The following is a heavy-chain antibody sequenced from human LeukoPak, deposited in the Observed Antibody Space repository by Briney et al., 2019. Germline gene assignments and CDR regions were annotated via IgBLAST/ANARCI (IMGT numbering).Heavy chain of an antibody. CDR1: GFTFSSYG. V-gene: IGHV3-30*18. CDR2: ISYDGSNK. Sequence: GGSLRLSCAASGFTFSSYGMHWVRQAPGKGLEWVAVISYDGSNKYYADSVKGRFTISRDNSKNTLHLQMNSLRAEDTAVYYCAKDFGSYCSGGSCYATGFDYWGQGTLVTVSS. D-gene: IGHD2-15*01. J-gene: IGHJ4*02. CDR3: AKDFGSYCSGGSCYATGFDY.